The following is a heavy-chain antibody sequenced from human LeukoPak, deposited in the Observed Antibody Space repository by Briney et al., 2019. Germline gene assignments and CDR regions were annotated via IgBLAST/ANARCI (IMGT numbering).Heavy chain of an antibody. CDR2: ISGSGGST. Sequence: GGTLRLSCAASGFTFSSYGMSWVRQAPGKGLEWVSAISGSGGSTYYADSVKGRLTISRDNSKNTLYLQMNSLRAEDTAVYYCARESKGEEYYFDYWGQGTLVTVSS. CDR1: GFTFSSYG. D-gene: IGHD2/OR15-2a*01. V-gene: IGHV3-23*01. CDR3: ARESKGEEYYFDY. J-gene: IGHJ4*02.